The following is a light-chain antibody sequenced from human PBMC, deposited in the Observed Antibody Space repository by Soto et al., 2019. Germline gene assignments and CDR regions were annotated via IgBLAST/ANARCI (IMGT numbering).Light chain of an antibody. Sequence: QSVLTQPPSVSAAPGQKVSISCSGSSSNVGKNFVSWYQHVPGKAPKLLIYDNQKRPSGIPDRFSSSKSGTLATLDITGLQTGDDADYYCGTLDSIRTIGVIFGGGTKLTVL. V-gene: IGLV1-51*01. CDR2: DNQ. J-gene: IGLJ2*01. CDR1: SSNVGKNF. CDR3: GTLDSIRTIGVI.